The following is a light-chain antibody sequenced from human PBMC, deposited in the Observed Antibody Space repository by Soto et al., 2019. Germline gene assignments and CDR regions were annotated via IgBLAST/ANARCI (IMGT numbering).Light chain of an antibody. CDR2: GAS. J-gene: IGKJ1*01. Sequence: DFQMTQSPSFVSASVGDRVTITCRASEDVDNGLAWYQQRPGQAPKLLMHGASILQDGVPSRFSGSGSGTDFTLTISGLEPEDFYIVYCQRTNRVPPAFGQGTRVDI. CDR3: QRTNRVPPA. V-gene: IGKV1-12*01. CDR1: EDVDNG.